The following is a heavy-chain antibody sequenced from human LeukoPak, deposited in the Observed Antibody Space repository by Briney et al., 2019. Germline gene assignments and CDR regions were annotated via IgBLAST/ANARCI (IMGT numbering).Heavy chain of an antibody. CDR2: IYSGGTT. CDR1: GFNVSSNY. J-gene: IGHJ4*02. Sequence: PGGSLRLSCAASGFNVSSNYMSWVRQAPGKGLEWVSVIYSGGTTYYADSVKGRFTVSGHNSKNTLYLQMNSLRAEDTAVYYCARGDRTYGDYSPNYWGQGTLVAVSS. D-gene: IGHD4-17*01. CDR3: ARGDRTYGDYSPNY. V-gene: IGHV3-53*04.